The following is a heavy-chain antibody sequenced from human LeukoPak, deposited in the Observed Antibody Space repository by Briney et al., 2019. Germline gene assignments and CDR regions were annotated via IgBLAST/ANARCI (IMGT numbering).Heavy chain of an antibody. CDR2: INHSGST. Sequence: PSETLSLTCAVYGGSFSGYYWSWIRQPPGKGLEWIGEINHSGSTNYNPSLKSRVTISVDTSKNQFSLKLSSVTAADTAVYYCARGGTYDFWSGYYTYSYYYGMDVWGQGTTVTVSS. D-gene: IGHD3-3*01. J-gene: IGHJ6*02. CDR3: ARGGTYDFWSGYYTYSYYYGMDV. V-gene: IGHV4-34*01. CDR1: GGSFSGYY.